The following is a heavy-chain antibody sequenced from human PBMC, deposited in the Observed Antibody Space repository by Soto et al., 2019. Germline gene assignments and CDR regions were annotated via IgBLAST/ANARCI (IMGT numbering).Heavy chain of an antibody. Sequence: GGSLRLSCAASGFTFSSYAMSWVRQAPGKGLEWVSAISGSGGSTYYADSVKGRFTTSRDNSKNTLYLQMNSLRAEDTAVYYCAKVPKWELPIRPHHFDYWGQGTLVTVSS. V-gene: IGHV3-23*01. J-gene: IGHJ4*02. CDR2: ISGSGGST. CDR1: GFTFSSYA. CDR3: AKVPKWELPIRPHHFDY. D-gene: IGHD1-26*01.